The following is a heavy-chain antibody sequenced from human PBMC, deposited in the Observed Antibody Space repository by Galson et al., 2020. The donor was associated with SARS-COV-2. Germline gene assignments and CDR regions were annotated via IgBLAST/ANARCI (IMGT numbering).Heavy chain of an antibody. CDR3: ARTIHSTTVTHYGMDV. CDR1: GFSLSTSGMC. D-gene: IGHD4-4*01. CDR2: NDWDDDE. J-gene: IGHJ6*02. V-gene: IGHV2-70*17. Sequence: SGPTLVKPTQTLTLTCTFTGFSLSTSGMCVRWIRQPPAKALAWLARNDWDDDEFYSTSLKTRLTISKDTSKNQVVLKMTNMHPVDTATYYGARTIHSTTVTHYGMDVWGQGTTVTVSS.